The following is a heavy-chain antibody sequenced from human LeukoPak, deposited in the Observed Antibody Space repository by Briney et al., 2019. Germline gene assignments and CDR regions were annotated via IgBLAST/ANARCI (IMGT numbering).Heavy chain of an antibody. J-gene: IGHJ4*02. Sequence: PGGSLRLSCPVSGFTFSSYAMSWVRQALGRGLEWVSVISTSGESAYYADSVKGRFTISRDNSKNTLYLQMNSLRAEDTAVYYCAKDRGSGYHYFDYWGQGTLVTVSS. CDR1: GFTFSSYA. V-gene: IGHV3-23*01. CDR3: AKDRGSGYHYFDY. CDR2: ISTSGESA. D-gene: IGHD3-22*01.